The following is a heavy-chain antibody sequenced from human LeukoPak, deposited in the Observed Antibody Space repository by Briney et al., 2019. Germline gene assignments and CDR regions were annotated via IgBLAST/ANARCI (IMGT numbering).Heavy chain of an antibody. V-gene: IGHV4-59*01. CDR3: ARAQGAVDY. J-gene: IGHJ4*02. CDR1: GGSMRSYY. Sequence: PSETLSLTCTVSGGSMRSYYWSWIRQPPGKGLEWFRHIYYSGSTNYNPSLKSRVTITVDTSKNQFSLKLSSVTAEDTAVYYCARAQGAVDYWGQGTLVTVSS. CDR2: IYYSGST.